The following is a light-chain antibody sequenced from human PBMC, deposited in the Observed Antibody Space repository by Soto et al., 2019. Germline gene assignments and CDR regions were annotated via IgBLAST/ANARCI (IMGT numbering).Light chain of an antibody. V-gene: IGKV4-1*01. CDR1: QSILYSSKNKNY. CDR2: WAS. J-gene: IGKJ4*01. Sequence: DIVMTQSPDFLAVSLGERATINCKSSQSILYSSKNKNYLAWYQQKPGQPPKLLIYWASTRESGVPDRFSGSGSGTDFTLTISNLQAEDVAVYYCQQYYSTPLLTFGGGTKVEIK. CDR3: QQYYSTPLLT.